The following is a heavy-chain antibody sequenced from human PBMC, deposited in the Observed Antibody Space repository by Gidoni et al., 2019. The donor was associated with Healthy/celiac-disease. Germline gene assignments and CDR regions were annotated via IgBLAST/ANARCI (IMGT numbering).Heavy chain of an antibody. Sequence: QLQLQESGPGLVKPSETLSLTCTVSGGSISSSSYYWGWIRQPPGKGLEWIGSIYYSGGTYYNPSLKSRVTISVDTSKNQFSLKLSSVTAADTAVYYCARPFNKAGGAFDIWGQGTMVTVSS. D-gene: IGHD3-16*01. CDR3: ARPFNKAGGAFDI. V-gene: IGHV4-39*01. CDR1: GGSISSSSYY. J-gene: IGHJ3*02. CDR2: IYYSGGT.